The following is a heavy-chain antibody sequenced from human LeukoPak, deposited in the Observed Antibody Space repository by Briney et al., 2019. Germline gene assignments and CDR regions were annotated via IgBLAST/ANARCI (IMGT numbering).Heavy chain of an antibody. D-gene: IGHD3-10*01. CDR1: GGSLSSYY. V-gene: IGHV4-59*01. J-gene: IGHJ4*02. Sequence: SETRSLTCTVSGGSLSSYYCRWIRQPPRKGPEWDGYIHYSGSTNYNPPLKTRATLSVDTSKNQLSLKLSAVPAADTAVYPCEREPRGSGMYYLDYWGQGTLVTVSS. CDR3: EREPRGSGMYYLDY. CDR2: IHYSGST.